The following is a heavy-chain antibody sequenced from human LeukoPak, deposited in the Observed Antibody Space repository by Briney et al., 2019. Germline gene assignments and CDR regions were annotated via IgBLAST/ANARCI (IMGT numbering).Heavy chain of an antibody. CDR1: GGTFSSYA. D-gene: IGHD2-2*01. Sequence: GASVKVSCKASGGTFSSYAISWVRQAPGQGLEWMGGIIPIFGTANYAQKFQGRVTITADESTSTADMELSSLRSEDTAVYYCAGRYCSSTSCLQAEYFQHWGPGTLVTVSS. CDR2: IIPIFGTA. J-gene: IGHJ1*01. V-gene: IGHV1-69*13. CDR3: AGRYCSSTSCLQAEYFQH.